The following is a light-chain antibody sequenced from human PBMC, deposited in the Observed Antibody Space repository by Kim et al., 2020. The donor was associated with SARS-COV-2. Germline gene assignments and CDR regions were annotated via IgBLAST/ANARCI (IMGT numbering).Light chain of an antibody. J-gene: IGKJ4*01. Sequence: DILMTQSPSSLSASVGDRVTITCRASQSIGNYFQWYQQKPGKAPNLLIHDASTLQSGVPPRFSGSGSGTDFTLTISSLQPEDFGTYYCQQTYNRPLTFGGGTKVDIK. CDR2: DAS. CDR1: QSIGNY. V-gene: IGKV1-39*01. CDR3: QQTYNRPLT.